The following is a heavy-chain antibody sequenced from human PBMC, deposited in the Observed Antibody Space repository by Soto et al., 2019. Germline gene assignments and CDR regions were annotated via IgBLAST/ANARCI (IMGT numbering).Heavy chain of an antibody. CDR2: IYWNDDK. D-gene: IGHD3-10*02. V-gene: IGHV2-5*01. CDR3: AHRQLCDSGRAV. CDR1: GFSLSTSGVG. Sequence: SGPTLVNPTQTLTLTCTFSGFSLSTSGVGVGWIRQPPGKALEWLALIYWNDDKRYSPSLKSRLTITKDTSKNQVVLTMTNMDPGDTATYYGAHRQLCDSGRAVWGKGTRVTVPS. J-gene: IGHJ6*04.